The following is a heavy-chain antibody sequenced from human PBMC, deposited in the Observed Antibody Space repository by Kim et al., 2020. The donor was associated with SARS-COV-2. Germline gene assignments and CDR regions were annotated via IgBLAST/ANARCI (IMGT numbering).Heavy chain of an antibody. J-gene: IGHJ6*02. V-gene: IGHV1-58*02. CDR2: IVVGSGNT. CDR1: GFTFTSSA. D-gene: IGHD1-26*01. CDR3: AAESATGKYYYGMDV. Sequence: SVKVSCKASGFTFTSSAMQWVRQARGQRLEWIGWIVVGSGNTNYAQKFQERVTITRDMSTSTAYMELRSLRSEDTAVYYCAAESATGKYYYGMDVWGQGTTVTVS.